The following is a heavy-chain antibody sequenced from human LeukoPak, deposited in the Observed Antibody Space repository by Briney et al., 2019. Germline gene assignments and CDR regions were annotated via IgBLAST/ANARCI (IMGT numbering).Heavy chain of an antibody. CDR3: ATPYYYDSSAPFDAFDI. Sequence: GASVKVSCKASGGTFSSYAISWVRQAPGQGLEWMGGIIPIFGTANYAQKSQGRVTITADESTSTAYMELSSLRSEDTAVYYCATPYYYDSSAPFDAFDIWGQGTMVTVSS. J-gene: IGHJ3*02. D-gene: IGHD3-22*01. CDR1: GGTFSSYA. CDR2: IIPIFGTA. V-gene: IGHV1-69*13.